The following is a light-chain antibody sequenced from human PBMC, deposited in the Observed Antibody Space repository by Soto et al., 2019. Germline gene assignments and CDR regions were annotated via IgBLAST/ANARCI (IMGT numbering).Light chain of an antibody. J-gene: IGKJ1*01. CDR2: AAS. CDR1: QSISSY. V-gene: IGKV1-39*01. Sequence: DIQMTQSPSSLSASVGDRVTITCRASQSISSYLNWYQQKPGKAPKVLIYAASSLQSGVPSRFSGSGSGTEFTLTISSLQPEDFATYYCQQSYSTPVAFGQGTKVEIK. CDR3: QQSYSTPVA.